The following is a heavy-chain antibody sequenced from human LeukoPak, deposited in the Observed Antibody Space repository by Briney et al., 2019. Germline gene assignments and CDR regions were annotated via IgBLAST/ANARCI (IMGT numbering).Heavy chain of an antibody. V-gene: IGHV3-7*01. CDR1: GGSFSGYY. CDR3: ARAATTGTVDY. J-gene: IGHJ4*02. D-gene: IGHD6-13*01. CDR2: INQDGVET. Sequence: ETLSLTCAVYGGSFSGYYWSWVRQAPGKGLEWVANINQDGVETYYVDSVEGRFTISRDNAENSLYLQMNNLRAEDTAVFYCARAATTGTVDYWGQGTLVTVSS.